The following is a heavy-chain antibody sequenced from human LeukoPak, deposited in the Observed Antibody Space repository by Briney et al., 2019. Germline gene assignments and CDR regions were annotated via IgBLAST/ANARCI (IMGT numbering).Heavy chain of an antibody. CDR3: AKDGSNCGGDCYFPTDAFDI. CDR2: ISSSSSYI. J-gene: IGHJ3*02. CDR1: GFPFSSYS. Sequence: GSLRLSCAASGFPFSSYSMHWVRQAPGKGLGWVSSISSSSSYIYYADSVKGRFTISRDNAKNSLYLQMNSLRAEDTAVYYCAKDGSNCGGDCYFPTDAFDIWGQGTMVTVSS. V-gene: IGHV3-21*01. D-gene: IGHD2-21*02.